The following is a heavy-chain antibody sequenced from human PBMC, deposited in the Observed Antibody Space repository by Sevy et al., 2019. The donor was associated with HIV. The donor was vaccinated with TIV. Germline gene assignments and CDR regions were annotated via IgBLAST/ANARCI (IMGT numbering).Heavy chain of an antibody. CDR3: ASGDIVVVPAAIPTWDY. V-gene: IGHV3-30-3*01. CDR1: GFTFSSYA. CDR2: ISNDGSNK. J-gene: IGHJ4*02. D-gene: IGHD2-2*02. Sequence: GGSLRLSCAASGFTFSSYAMHWVRQAPGKGLEWVAVISNDGSNKYYADSVKGRFTISRDNSKNTLYLQMNSLRAEDTAVYYCASGDIVVVPAAIPTWDYWGQGTLVTVSS.